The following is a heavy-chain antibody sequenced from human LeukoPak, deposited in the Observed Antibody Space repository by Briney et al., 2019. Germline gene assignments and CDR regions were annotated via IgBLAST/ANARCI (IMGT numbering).Heavy chain of an antibody. V-gene: IGHV3-53*04. CDR2: IDSRDNT. Sequence: PGGSLRLSCAASAFTVSNKHMSWVRQAPGKGLEWVSVIDSRDNTYHADSVKGRFTISRHTSKNTLYLQMNSLRAEDTAVYYCARESTPLRGAFDPWGPGTLVTVSS. D-gene: IGHD5-24*01. CDR3: ARESTPLRGAFDP. CDR1: AFTVSNKH. J-gene: IGHJ5*02.